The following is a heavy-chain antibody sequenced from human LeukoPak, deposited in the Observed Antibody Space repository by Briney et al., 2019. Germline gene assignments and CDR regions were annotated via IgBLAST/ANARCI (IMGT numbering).Heavy chain of an antibody. CDR1: GFTFSSYA. V-gene: IGHV3-30*04. D-gene: IGHD3-22*01. Sequence: GRSLSLSCAASGFTFSSYAMHWVRQAPGKGLEWVAAISHDGSNKYSADSVKGRFTISRDNSKNTLYLQMNSLRAEDTAVYYCARADYYDSSGYYWVPFDYWGQGTLVTVSS. CDR2: ISHDGSNK. CDR3: ARADYYDSSGYYWVPFDY. J-gene: IGHJ4*02.